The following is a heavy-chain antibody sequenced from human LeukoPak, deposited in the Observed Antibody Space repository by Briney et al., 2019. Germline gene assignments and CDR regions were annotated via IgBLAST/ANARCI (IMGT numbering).Heavy chain of an antibody. CDR1: GGAFSSYY. Sequence: SETLSLTCTVSGGAFSSYYWSWIRQPPGKGLEWIGYIYNSGSTYFSPSLKSRVTISVDTSKNQLSLKLSSVTAAGTAVYYCARDRGSSSWYGEYNAFDIWGQGTMVTASS. D-gene: IGHD6-13*01. CDR3: ARDRGSSSWYGEYNAFDI. J-gene: IGHJ3*02. CDR2: IYNSGST. V-gene: IGHV4-59*01.